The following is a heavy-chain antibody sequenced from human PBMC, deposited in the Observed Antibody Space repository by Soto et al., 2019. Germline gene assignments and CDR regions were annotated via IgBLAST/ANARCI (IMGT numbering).Heavy chain of an antibody. D-gene: IGHD2-2*01. V-gene: IGHV3-9*01. CDR1: GFTFDDYA. CDR2: ISWNSGSI. J-gene: IGHJ6*03. CDR3: AKDATPLTSSYYYYYMDV. Sequence: GGSLRLSCAASGFTFDDYAMHWVRQAPGKGLEWVSGISWNSGSIGYADSVKGRFTISRDNAKNSLYLQMNSLRAEDTALYYCAKDATPLTSSYYYYYMDVWGKGTTVTVSS.